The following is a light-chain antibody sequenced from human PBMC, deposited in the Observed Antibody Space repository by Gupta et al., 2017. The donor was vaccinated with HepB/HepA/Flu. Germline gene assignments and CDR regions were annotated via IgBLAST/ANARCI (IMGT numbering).Light chain of an antibody. CDR2: DTR. J-gene: IGLJ2*01. Sequence: AVVTQEPPLTVSPGGTGTPTCGSSTGAVTSGHYTYWFQQKPGHAPRPLIYDTRNNHAWTPARFSGSLLGGKAALTLAGAQPEDAAEYYCLRSYSGAYVVFGGGTKLTVL. V-gene: IGLV7-46*01. CDR1: TGAVTSGHY. CDR3: LRSYSGAYVV.